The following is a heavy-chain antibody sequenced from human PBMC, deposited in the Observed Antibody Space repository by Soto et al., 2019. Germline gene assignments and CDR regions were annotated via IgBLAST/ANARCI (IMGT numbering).Heavy chain of an antibody. V-gene: IGHV1-18*01. CDR2: ISAHNGNT. CDR3: ARGRYGEY. Sequence: QVHLVQSGAEVKKPGASVKVSCQGSGYAFTTYGITWVRQAPGQGREWMGWISAHNGNTNYAKKLQGRVTVTRDTSTGTASMELRSLRYDDTAVYYCARGRYGEYWGQGALVTVSS. CDR1: GYAFTTYG. J-gene: IGHJ4*02. D-gene: IGHD3-10*01.